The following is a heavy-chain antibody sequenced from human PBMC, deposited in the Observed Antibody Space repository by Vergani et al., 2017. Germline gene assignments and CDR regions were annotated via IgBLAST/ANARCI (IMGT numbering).Heavy chain of an antibody. CDR1: GYTFTSYG. Sequence: QVQLVQSGAEVKKPGASVKVSCKASGYTFTSYGITWVRQAPGQGLEWMGWISAYKGNTNYAQKLQGRVTMTTDTSTSTAYMELKSLRSDDTAVYYCARDKRDSSGWYFDPFDYWGQGTLVTVSS. CDR3: ARDKRDSSGWYFDPFDY. J-gene: IGHJ4*02. CDR2: ISAYKGNT. D-gene: IGHD6-19*01. V-gene: IGHV1-18*01.